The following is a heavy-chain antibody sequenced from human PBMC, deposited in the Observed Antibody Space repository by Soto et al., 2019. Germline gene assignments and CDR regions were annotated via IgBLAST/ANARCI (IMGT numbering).Heavy chain of an antibody. D-gene: IGHD2-21*02. V-gene: IGHV4-31*03. CDR2: IYYSGST. CDR3: ATVKVVTAIPNWLDP. Sequence: SETRSLTCTVSGGSISSGGYYWSWIRQHPGKGLEWIGYIYYSGSTYYNPSLKSRVTISVDRSKNQFSLKLSSVTAADTALYHCATVKVVTAIPNWLDPWAQGTLVTV. J-gene: IGHJ5*02. CDR1: GGSISSGGYY.